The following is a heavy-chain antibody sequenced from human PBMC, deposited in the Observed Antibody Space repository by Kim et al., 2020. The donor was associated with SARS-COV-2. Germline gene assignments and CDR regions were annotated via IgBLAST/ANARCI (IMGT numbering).Heavy chain of an antibody. CDR2: IIPIFGTA. D-gene: IGHD5-18*01. V-gene: IGHV1-69*13. CDR1: GGTFSSYA. Sequence: SVKVSCMASGGTFSSYAISWVRQSPGQGLEWMGGIIPIFGTANYAQKFQGRVTITADESTSTAYMELSSLRSEDTAVYYCAINRARYSYGFSKSSSSGFDYWGQGTLVTVSS. CDR3: AINRARYSYGFSKSSSSGFDY. J-gene: IGHJ4*02.